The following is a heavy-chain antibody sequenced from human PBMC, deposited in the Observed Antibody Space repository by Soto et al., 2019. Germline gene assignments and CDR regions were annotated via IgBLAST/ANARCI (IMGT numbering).Heavy chain of an antibody. CDR3: ARDLGYYASDGYFDY. D-gene: IGHD3-22*01. J-gene: IGHJ4*02. CDR2: TSSTANTI. Sequence: PGGSLRLSCAASGFVFTEYYMSWIRQAPGKGLEWVASTSSTANTIYYADSVKGRFTISRDNAKNSLYLQMNSLRAEDTAVYYCARDLGYYASDGYFDYWGQGTLVTVSS. CDR1: GFVFTEYY. V-gene: IGHV3-11*01.